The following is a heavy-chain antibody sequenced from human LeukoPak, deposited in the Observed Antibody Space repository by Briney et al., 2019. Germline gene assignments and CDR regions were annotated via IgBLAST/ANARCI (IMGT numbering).Heavy chain of an antibody. CDR3: ARGGDGDILTGLVFDY. D-gene: IGHD3-9*01. CDR1: GERFTSYG. Sequence: ASVKVSCKASGERFTSYGISWVRQAPGQGLEWMGWISAYNGNTNYAQKLQGRVTMTTDTSTSTAYMELRSLRSDDTAVYYCARGGDGDILTGLVFDYWGQGTLVTVSS. CDR2: ISAYNGNT. V-gene: IGHV1-18*01. J-gene: IGHJ4*02.